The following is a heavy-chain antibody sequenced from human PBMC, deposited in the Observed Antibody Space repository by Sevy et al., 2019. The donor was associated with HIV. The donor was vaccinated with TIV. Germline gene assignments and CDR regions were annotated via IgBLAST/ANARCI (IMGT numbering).Heavy chain of an antibody. V-gene: IGHV3-53*01. CDR1: GFTVSSNY. J-gene: IGHJ6*03. Sequence: GGSLRLSCAASGFTVSSNYMSWVRQAPGKGLEWVSVIYSGGSTYYADSVKGRFTISRDNSKNTLYLQMNSLRAEDTAVYYCARVAVGIAARPSPLNYYYYMDVWGKGTTVTVSS. D-gene: IGHD6-6*01. CDR2: IYSGGST. CDR3: ARVAVGIAARPSPLNYYYYMDV.